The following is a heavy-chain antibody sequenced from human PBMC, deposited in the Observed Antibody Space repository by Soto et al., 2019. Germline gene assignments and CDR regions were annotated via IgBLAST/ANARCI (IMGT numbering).Heavy chain of an antibody. D-gene: IGHD6-6*01. J-gene: IGHJ4*02. Sequence: ASETLSLTCTVSGDSISSYYWSWVRQPPGKGLEWIGYIYYSWSTNYNPSLKSRVTISVDTSKNQFSLKLSSVTAADTAVYYCARYSSSSALFDYWGQGTLVTVSS. CDR3: ARYSSSSALFDY. CDR1: GDSISSYY. V-gene: IGHV4-59*01. CDR2: IYYSWST.